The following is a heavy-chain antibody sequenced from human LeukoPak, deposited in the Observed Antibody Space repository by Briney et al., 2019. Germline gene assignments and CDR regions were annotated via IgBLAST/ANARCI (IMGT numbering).Heavy chain of an antibody. J-gene: IGHJ5*02. CDR3: GRQALLWFGSDNWFDP. V-gene: IGHV4-59*08. Sequence: PSETLSLTCTVSGGSISSYYWSWIRQPPGQGLEWIGYIYHSGSTNYNPSLKSRVTISVDTAKNQFSLNMTSVTAADTAVYYCGRQALLWFGSDNWFDPWGQGTLVTVSS. D-gene: IGHD3-10*01. CDR1: GGSISSYY. CDR2: IYHSGST.